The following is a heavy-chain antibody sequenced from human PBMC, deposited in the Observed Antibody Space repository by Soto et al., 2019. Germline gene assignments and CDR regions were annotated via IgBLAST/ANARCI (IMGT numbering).Heavy chain of an antibody. D-gene: IGHD3-22*01. J-gene: IGHJ6*02. Sequence: GGSLRLSCAASGFTFSSYSMNWVRQAPGKGLEWVSSIGSSSSYIYYADSVKGRFTISRDNAKNSLYLQMNSLRAEDTAVYYCARDIIGGGYYCSVKPSYYRYGLAVRAQGTTVPVSS. CDR1: GFTFSSYS. V-gene: IGHV3-21*01. CDR2: IGSSSSYI. CDR3: ARDIIGGGYYCSVKPSYYRYGLAV.